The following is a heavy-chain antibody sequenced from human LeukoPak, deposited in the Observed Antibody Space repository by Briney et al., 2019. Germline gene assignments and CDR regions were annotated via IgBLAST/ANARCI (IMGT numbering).Heavy chain of an antibody. V-gene: IGHV3-48*04. CDR1: GFSFSIYS. CDR3: ARGKDIVVVPAAPDFDY. J-gene: IGHJ4*02. Sequence: RSGGSLRLSCAASGFSFSIYSLNWVRQAPGKGLEWVSYISHTGSTMSYVDSVKGRFTIARDNAKNSLYLQMNSLRAEDTAVYYCARGKDIVVVPAAPDFDYWGQGTLVTVSS. D-gene: IGHD2-2*01. CDR2: ISHTGSTM.